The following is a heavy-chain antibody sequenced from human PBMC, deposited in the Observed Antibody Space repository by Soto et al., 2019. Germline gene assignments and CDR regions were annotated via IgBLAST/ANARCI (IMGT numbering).Heavy chain of an antibody. CDR3: ATDSGTSDY. Sequence: EVQLVESGGGLVQPGGSLRLSCAASGFTFSTYWMSWVRQAPGKGLEWVANIKQDGSERYHVDSVKGRFTISRDNAKNSLYLQMNSLRGEDTAVYYCATDSGTSDYWGQGTLVTVSS. V-gene: IGHV3-7*01. D-gene: IGHD1-1*01. CDR1: GFTFSTYW. J-gene: IGHJ4*02. CDR2: IKQDGSER.